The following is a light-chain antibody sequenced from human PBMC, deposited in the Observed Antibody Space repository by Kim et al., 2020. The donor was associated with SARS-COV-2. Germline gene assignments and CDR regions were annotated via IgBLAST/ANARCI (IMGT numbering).Light chain of an antibody. Sequence: VSPGQTASITCSGDKLGDKYACWYQQKPGQSPVLVIYQDSKRPSGIPERFSGSNSGNTATLTISGTQAMDEADYYCQAWDSNSCVFGGGTKVTVL. CDR3: QAWDSNSCV. J-gene: IGLJ2*01. CDR1: KLGDKY. V-gene: IGLV3-1*01. CDR2: QDS.